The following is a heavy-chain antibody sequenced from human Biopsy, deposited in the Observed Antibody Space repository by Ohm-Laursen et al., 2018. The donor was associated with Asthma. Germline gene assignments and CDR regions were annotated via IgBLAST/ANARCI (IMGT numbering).Heavy chain of an antibody. V-gene: IGHV3-7*01. D-gene: IGHD3-3*02. CDR3: ARTFHFWSPYHAEHYQL. Sequence: GSLRLSCTASGFTFGDYWMSWVRQVPGKGLEWVANTKHDGTEKNHVDSLKGRFTISRDNAKNSLYLQMNSLRAEDTAVYYCARTFHFWSPYHAEHYQLWGQGTLVTVPS. CDR2: TKHDGTEK. J-gene: IGHJ1*01. CDR1: GFTFGDYW.